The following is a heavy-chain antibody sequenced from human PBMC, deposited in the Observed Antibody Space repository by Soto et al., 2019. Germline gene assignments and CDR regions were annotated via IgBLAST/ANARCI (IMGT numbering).Heavy chain of an antibody. Sequence: GASVKVSCKASGGTFSSYAISWVRQAPGQGLEWMGGIIPIFGTANYAQKFQGRVTITADGSTSTAYMELSSLRSEDTAVYYCARLVGGFSYGYSPDYYYYGMDVWGQGATVTLSS. D-gene: IGHD5-18*01. J-gene: IGHJ6*02. CDR1: GGTFSSYA. CDR3: ARLVGGFSYGYSPDYYYYGMDV. V-gene: IGHV1-69*13. CDR2: IIPIFGTA.